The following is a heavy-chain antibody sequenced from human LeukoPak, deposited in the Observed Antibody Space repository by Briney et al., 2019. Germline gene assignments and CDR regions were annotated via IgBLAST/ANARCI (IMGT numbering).Heavy chain of an antibody. CDR2: INPNSGGT. J-gene: IGHJ1*01. CDR3: ATILANSYHFQH. V-gene: IGHV1-2*02. D-gene: IGHD4-23*01. Sequence: ASVKVSCKASGYTFTGYYMHWVRQAPGQGLEWMGWINPNSGGTNYAQKFQGRVTMTRDTSISTAYMELSRLRSDDTAVYYCATILANSYHFQHWGQGTLVTVSS. CDR1: GYTFTGYY.